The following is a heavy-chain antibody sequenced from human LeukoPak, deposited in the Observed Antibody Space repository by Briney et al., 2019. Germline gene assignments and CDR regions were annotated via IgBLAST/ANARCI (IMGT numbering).Heavy chain of an antibody. J-gene: IGHJ4*02. CDR3: VKGSLYSSGCYDY. CDR2: ISGSGVGT. Sequence: GGSLRLSCAASGFTFRSYAMNWFRQVPGKGLEWVSGISGSGVGTYYADSVKGRFTISRDNSNNTLFLQMNSLRAEDTAVYYCVKGSLYSSGCYDYWGQGTLVSVSA. CDR1: GFTFRSYA. D-gene: IGHD6-19*01. V-gene: IGHV3-23*01.